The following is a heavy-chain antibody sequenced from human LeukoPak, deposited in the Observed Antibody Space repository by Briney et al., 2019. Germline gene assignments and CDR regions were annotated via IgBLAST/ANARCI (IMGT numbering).Heavy chain of an antibody. V-gene: IGHV3-23*01. CDR2: VSGSGGTT. D-gene: IGHD1-26*01. CDR1: GFAFSNHA. J-gene: IGHJ5*02. CDR3: AKGPRSGTPSAFGP. Sequence: GESLRLSCTASGFAFSNHAMSWVRQAPGKGLEWVSAVSGSGGTTYYTDSVKGRFTISRDNSKNTLYLQMHSLRAEDTAIYYCAKGPRSGTPSAFGPWGQGTLVTVSS.